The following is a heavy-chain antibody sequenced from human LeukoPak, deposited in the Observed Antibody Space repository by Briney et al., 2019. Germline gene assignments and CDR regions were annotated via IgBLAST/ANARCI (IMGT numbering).Heavy chain of an antibody. CDR3: ARGGAYYDFWSGYYNRMLDY. CDR2: INHSGST. D-gene: IGHD3-3*01. Sequence: SSETLSLTCAVYGGSFSGYYWSWIRQPPGKGLERIGEINHSGSTNYNPSLKSRVTISVDTSKNQFSLKLSSVTAADTAVYYCARGGAYYDFWSGYYNRMLDYWGQGTLVTVSS. J-gene: IGHJ4*02. V-gene: IGHV4-34*01. CDR1: GGSFSGYY.